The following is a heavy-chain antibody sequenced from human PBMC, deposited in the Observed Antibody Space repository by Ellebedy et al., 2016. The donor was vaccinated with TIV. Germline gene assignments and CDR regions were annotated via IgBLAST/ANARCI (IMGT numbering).Heavy chain of an antibody. CDR2: IIAIFGTT. J-gene: IGHJ6*02. V-gene: IGHV1-69*05. Sequence: ASVKVSCKASGATFSGSGISWVRQAPGLGLEWIGGIIAIFGTTKYAQKFQGRVTITRDTSANTAYMELSSLRSEDTAVYYCAREGAYGDYSPGNYGMDVWGQGTTVTVSS. D-gene: IGHD4-17*01. CDR3: AREGAYGDYSPGNYGMDV. CDR1: GATFSGSG.